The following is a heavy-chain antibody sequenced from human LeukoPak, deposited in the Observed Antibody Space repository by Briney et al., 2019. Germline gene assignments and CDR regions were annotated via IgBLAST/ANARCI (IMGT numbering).Heavy chain of an antibody. V-gene: IGHV3-53*01. Sequence: GGSLRLSCAAYDFTVASTYMSWLRQAPGKGLEWVSTIYRRGNTFYAYSVKGRFPISRDTSMNTLNLEMNSLGVEDTAVYYCARAVTDGYSLDFYFDFWGQGTLVTVSS. D-gene: IGHD5-24*01. CDR2: IYRRGNT. CDR3: ARAVTDGYSLDFYFDF. CDR1: DFTVASTY. J-gene: IGHJ4*02.